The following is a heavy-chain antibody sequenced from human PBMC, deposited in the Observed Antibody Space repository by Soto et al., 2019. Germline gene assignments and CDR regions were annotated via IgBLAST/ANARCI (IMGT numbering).Heavy chain of an antibody. CDR1: DDSVSSGDYY. CDR2: VYFSGST. D-gene: IGHD3-16*01. V-gene: IGHV4-61*08. J-gene: IGHJ5*02. Sequence: PSETLSLTCSVSDDSVSSGDYYWSWIRQPPGKGLEWIGHVYFSGSTNYIPSLKSRLTMSVDTAKNQFSLKLNSVTAADTAVYYCARIPVDTYMIYWSDPWGQGTQVTVSS. CDR3: ARIPVDTYMIYWSDP.